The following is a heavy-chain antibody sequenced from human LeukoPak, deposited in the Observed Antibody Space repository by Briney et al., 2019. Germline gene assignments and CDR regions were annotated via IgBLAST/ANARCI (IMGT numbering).Heavy chain of an antibody. CDR3: ARGTGVVPAASLDY. CDR2: INHSGST. J-gene: IGHJ4*02. CDR1: GGSFSGYY. V-gene: IGHV4-34*01. Sequence: PSETLSLTCAVYGGSFSGYYWSWIRQPPGKGLEWIGEINHSGSTNYNPSLESRVTISVDTSKNQFSLKLSSVTAADTAVYYCARGTGVVPAASLDYWGQGTLVTVSS. D-gene: IGHD2-2*01.